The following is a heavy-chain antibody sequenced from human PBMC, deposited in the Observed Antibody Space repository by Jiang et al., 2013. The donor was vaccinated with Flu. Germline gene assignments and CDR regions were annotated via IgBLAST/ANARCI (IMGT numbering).Heavy chain of an antibody. CDR1: GGSISSSSYY. J-gene: IGHJ5*02. V-gene: IGHV4-39*01. D-gene: IGHD3-10*01. Sequence: YGSGLVKPSETLSLTCTVSGGSISSSSYYWGWIRQPPGKGLEWIGSIYYSGSTYYNPSLKSRVTISVDTSKNQFSLKLSSVTAADTAVYYCARHEKNRYYYGSGSYLGREPALPTPWGRGNPG. CDR3: ARHEKNRYYYGSGSYLGREPALPTP. CDR2: IYYSGST.